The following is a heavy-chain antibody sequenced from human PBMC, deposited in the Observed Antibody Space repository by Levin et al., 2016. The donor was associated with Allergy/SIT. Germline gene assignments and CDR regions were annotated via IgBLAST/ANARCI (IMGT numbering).Heavy chain of an antibody. J-gene: IGHJ5*02. V-gene: IGHV1-2*02. CDR3: ARAQKGLWFGESRGWFDP. CDR2: INPNSGGT. D-gene: IGHD3-10*01. Sequence: ASVKVSCKASGYTFTGYYMHWVRQAPGQGLEWMGWINPNSGGTNYAQKFQGRVTMTRDTSISTAYMELSRLRSDDTAVYYCARAQKGLWFGESRGWFDPWGQGTLVTVSS. CDR1: GYTFTGYY.